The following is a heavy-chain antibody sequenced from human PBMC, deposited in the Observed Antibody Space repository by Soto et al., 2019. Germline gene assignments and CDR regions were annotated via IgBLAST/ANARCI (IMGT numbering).Heavy chain of an antibody. J-gene: IGHJ5*02. Sequence: GGSLRLSCAASGFTFSNAWMSWVRQAPGKGLEWVGRIKRKTDGGTTDSAAPVKGRFIISRDDSKNTLYLQMNSLKTEDTAVYYCTTYSSGCNWFDPWGQGTLVTVSS. CDR2: IKRKTDGGTT. V-gene: IGHV3-15*01. CDR3: TTYSSGCNWFDP. D-gene: IGHD6-19*01. CDR1: GFTFSNAW.